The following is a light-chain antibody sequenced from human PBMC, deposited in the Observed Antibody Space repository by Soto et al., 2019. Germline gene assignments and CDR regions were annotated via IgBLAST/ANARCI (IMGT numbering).Light chain of an antibody. CDR2: AAS. CDR3: QQYYSHPLT. CDR1: EDINNY. Sequence: DIQMTQSPSSLSASIGDRVTLTCRATEDINNYLAWFQQKPGKVPKLLIYAASTLHSGVPSRFSGSGSGTEFTLTISSLQPDDVATYYCQQYYSHPLTFGQGTRLEIK. V-gene: IGKV1-27*01. J-gene: IGKJ5*01.